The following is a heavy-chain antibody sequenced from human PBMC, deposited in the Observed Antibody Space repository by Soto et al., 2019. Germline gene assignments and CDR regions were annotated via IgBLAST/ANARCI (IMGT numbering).Heavy chain of an antibody. J-gene: IGHJ6*02. Sequence: PGGSLRHSCAASGFTFSSYGMHWVRQAPGKGLEWVAVIWYDGSNKYYADSVKGRFTISRDNSKNTLYLQMNSLRAEDTAVYYCARDVGVMVYASSGMDVWGQGTTVTVSS. D-gene: IGHD2-8*01. CDR1: GFTFSSYG. CDR3: ARDVGVMVYASSGMDV. V-gene: IGHV3-33*01. CDR2: IWYDGSNK.